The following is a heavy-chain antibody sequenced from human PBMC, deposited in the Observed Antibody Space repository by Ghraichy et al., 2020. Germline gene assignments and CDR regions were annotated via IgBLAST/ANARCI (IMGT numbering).Heavy chain of an antibody. Sequence: GGSLRLSCAASGFTFSNYGMHWVRQAPGKGLEWVAVISYDGSNKYYADSVKGRFTISRDNSKNTLYLQMNSLRAEDTAVYSCAKQHAIFGVASSTYFDYWGQGTLVTVSS. J-gene: IGHJ4*02. CDR3: AKQHAIFGVASSTYFDY. CDR1: GFTFSNYG. V-gene: IGHV3-30*18. D-gene: IGHD3-3*01. CDR2: ISYDGSNK.